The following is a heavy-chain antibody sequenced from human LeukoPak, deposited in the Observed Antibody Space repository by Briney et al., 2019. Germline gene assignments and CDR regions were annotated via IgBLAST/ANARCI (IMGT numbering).Heavy chain of an antibody. CDR2: VSYEGTIK. CDR1: GFAFSNFA. J-gene: IGHJ5*01. V-gene: IGHV3-30*14. CDR3: AREKFDS. Sequence: GGSLRLSCAASGFAFSNFAMHWVRQAPGKGLEWVAVVSYEGTIKYYSDSAKGRFTISRDNSNSLISLQMNNLTTEDTAAYYCAREKFDSWGQGTLVTVSP.